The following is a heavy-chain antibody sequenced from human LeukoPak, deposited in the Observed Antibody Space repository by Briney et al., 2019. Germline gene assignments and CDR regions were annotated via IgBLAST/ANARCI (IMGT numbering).Heavy chain of an antibody. CDR2: INHSGST. D-gene: IGHD6-13*01. CDR3: ASRGYSSSWYDPYYYYGMDV. Sequence: SETLSLTCAVYGGSFSGYYWSWIRQPPGKGLEWIGEINHSGSTNYNPSLKSRVTISVDTSKNQFSLKLSSVTAADTAVYYCASRGYSSSWYDPYYYYGMDVWGQGTTVTVSS. J-gene: IGHJ6*02. V-gene: IGHV4-34*01. CDR1: GGSFSGYY.